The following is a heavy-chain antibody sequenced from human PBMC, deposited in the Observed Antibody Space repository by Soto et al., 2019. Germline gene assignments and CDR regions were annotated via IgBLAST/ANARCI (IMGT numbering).Heavy chain of an antibody. CDR1: GFTFRDYY. CDR2: ISNSGSGNYI. D-gene: IGHD6-13*01. J-gene: IGHJ4*02. V-gene: IGHV3-11*01. CDR3: ARDIEAAGLFFDY. Sequence: PGGSLRLSCAASGFTFRDYYMSWIRQAPGKGLEWVSYISNSGSGNYIYYADSVKGRFTISRDNAENSMYLQMNSLRAEDTAVYYCARDIEAAGLFFDYWGQGTLVTVSS.